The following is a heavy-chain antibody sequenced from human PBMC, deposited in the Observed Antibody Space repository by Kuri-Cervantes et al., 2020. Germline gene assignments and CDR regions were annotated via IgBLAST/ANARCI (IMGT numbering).Heavy chain of an antibody. CDR1: GFTFSDYY. J-gene: IGHJ3*02. CDR3: ARDVNRYSYVSLPEEGWAFDI. CDR2: ISSSGSTI. D-gene: IGHD5-18*01. V-gene: IGHV3-11*01. Sequence: GESLKISCAASGFTFSDYYMSWIRQAPGKGLEWVSYISSSGSTIYYADSVKGRFTISRDNAKNSLYLQMNSLRAEDTAVYYCARDVNRYSYVSLPEEGWAFDIWGQGTMVTVSS.